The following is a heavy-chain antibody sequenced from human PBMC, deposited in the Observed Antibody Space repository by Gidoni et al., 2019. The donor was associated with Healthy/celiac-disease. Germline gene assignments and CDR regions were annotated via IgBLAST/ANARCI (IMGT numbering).Heavy chain of an antibody. Sequence: QVQLQQSGPGLVKPSQTLSLTCAISGDSVSSNSAAWSWIRQSPSRGLEWLGRTYYRSKWYNDYAVSVKSRMTINPDTSKNQFSLQLSSVTPEDTAVYYCTRGDWYGDRNHYYYYGMDVWGQGTTVTVSS. V-gene: IGHV6-1*01. CDR2: TYYRSKWYN. CDR3: TRGDWYGDRNHYYYYGMDV. D-gene: IGHD4-17*01. J-gene: IGHJ6*02. CDR1: GDSVSSNSAA.